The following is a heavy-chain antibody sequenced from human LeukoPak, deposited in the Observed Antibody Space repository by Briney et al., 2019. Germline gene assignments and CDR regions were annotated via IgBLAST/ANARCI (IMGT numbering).Heavy chain of an antibody. CDR1: GFTFSDYY. CDR3: ARDMGYCSGGSCDHYFDY. D-gene: IGHD2-15*01. J-gene: IGHJ4*02. V-gene: IGHV3-11*04. Sequence: SGGSLRLSCAASGFTFSDYYMSWIRQAPGKGLEWVSYISSSGSTIYYADSVKGRFTISRDNAKNSLYLQMNSLRAEDTAVYCCARDMGYCSGGSCDHYFDYWGQGTLVTVSS. CDR2: ISSSGSTI.